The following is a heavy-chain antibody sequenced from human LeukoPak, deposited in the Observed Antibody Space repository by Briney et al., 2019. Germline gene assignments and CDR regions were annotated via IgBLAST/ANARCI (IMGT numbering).Heavy chain of an antibody. J-gene: IGHJ4*02. V-gene: IGHV4-59*01. CDR2: IYYTGST. CDR3: ARGNSGSYYGFDY. CDR1: GGSISSYY. Sequence: SETLSLTCTVSGGSISSYYWSWIRQPPGKGLEWIGYIYYTGSTNYNPSLKSRVTVSVDTSKNQFSLKLSSVTAADTAVYYCARGNSGSYYGFDYWGQGTLVTVSS. D-gene: IGHD1-26*01.